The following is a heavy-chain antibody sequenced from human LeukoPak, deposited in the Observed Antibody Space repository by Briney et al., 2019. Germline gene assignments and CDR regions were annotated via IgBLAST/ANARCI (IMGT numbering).Heavy chain of an antibody. CDR1: GGSISSYY. D-gene: IGHD6-13*01. J-gene: IGHJ6*03. V-gene: IGHV4-59*01. CDR2: IYYSGST. CDR3: ARAYPGYSSSWYEYYYYYYMDV. Sequence: SETLSLTCTVSGGSISSYYWSWIRQPPGKGLEWIGYIYYSGSTNYNPSLKSRVTISVDTSKNQFSQKLSSVTAADTAVYYCARAYPGYSSSWYEYYYYYYMDVWGKGTTVTVSS.